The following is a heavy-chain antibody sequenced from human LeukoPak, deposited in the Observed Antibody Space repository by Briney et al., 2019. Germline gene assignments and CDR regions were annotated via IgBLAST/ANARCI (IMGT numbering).Heavy chain of an antibody. CDR3: ARVVTPVNYYYYYGMDV. V-gene: IGHV4-59*01. Sequence: SENLSLTCTVSGGSISSYYWSWIRQPPGKGLEWIGYIYYSGSTNYNPSLKSRVTISVDTSKNQFSLKLSSVTAADTAVYYCARVVTPVNYYYYYGMDVWGQGTTVTVSS. D-gene: IGHD4-23*01. CDR2: IYYSGST. J-gene: IGHJ6*02. CDR1: GGSISSYY.